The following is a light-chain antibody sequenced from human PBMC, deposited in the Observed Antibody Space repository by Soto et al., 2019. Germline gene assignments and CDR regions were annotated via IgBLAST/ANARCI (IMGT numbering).Light chain of an antibody. CDR1: QSVSNN. V-gene: IGKV3-15*01. Sequence: EIVMTQSPATLSVSPGERATLSCRASQSVSNNLAWYQQKPGQAPRLLIYGAFTRAAGIPARFSGSGSGTDYSLTVSSLESEDFAVYYYQQYNKWPHTFGGGTKVEIK. J-gene: IGKJ4*01. CDR3: QQYNKWPHT. CDR2: GAF.